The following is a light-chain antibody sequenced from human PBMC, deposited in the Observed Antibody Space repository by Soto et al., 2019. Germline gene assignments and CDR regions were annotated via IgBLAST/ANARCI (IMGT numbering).Light chain of an antibody. CDR3: QVWDSSSDHWV. CDR2: DDD. J-gene: IGLJ3*02. CDR1: NIGSKS. Sequence: SYELTQPPSVSVAPGQTASITWGGNNIGSKSVHWYQQKPGQAPVLVVYDDDDRPSGIPERFSGSNSGNTATLTISRVEAGDEADYYCQVWDSSSDHWVFGGGTKLTVL. V-gene: IGLV3-21*02.